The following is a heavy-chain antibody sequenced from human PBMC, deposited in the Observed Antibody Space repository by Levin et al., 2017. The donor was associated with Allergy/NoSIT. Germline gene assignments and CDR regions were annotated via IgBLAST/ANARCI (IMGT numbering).Heavy chain of an antibody. V-gene: IGHV5-10-1*01. J-gene: IGHJ5*02. D-gene: IGHD5-12*01. CDR1: GYSFTSYW. Sequence: TGGSLRLSCKGSGYSFTSYWISWVRQMPGKGLEWMGRIDPSDSYTNYSPSFQGHVTISADKSISTAYLQWSSLKASDTAMYYCARLDIVATINGGWFDPWGQGTLVTVSS. CDR2: IDPSDSYT. CDR3: ARLDIVATINGGWFDP.